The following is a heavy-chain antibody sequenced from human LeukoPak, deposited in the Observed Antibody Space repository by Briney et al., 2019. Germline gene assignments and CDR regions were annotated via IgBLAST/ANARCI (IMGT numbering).Heavy chain of an antibody. V-gene: IGHV3-11*04. CDR1: GFIFSDYY. CDR3: ARAKYDSSGYYYSGFDI. CDR2: ISSSGSNI. Sequence: GGSLRLSCEASGFIFSDYYMSWIRQAPGKGLEWVSYISSSGSNIYYADSVKGRFTMSRDNAKKSLYPQMNSLRAEDTAVYYCARAKYDSSGYYYSGFDIWGQGTMVTVSS. D-gene: IGHD3-22*01. J-gene: IGHJ3*02.